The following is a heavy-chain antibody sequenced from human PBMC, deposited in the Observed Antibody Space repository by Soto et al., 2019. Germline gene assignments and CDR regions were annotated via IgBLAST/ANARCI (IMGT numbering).Heavy chain of an antibody. Sequence: ASMKVSCKASGYTFTRYYMHWVRQAPGQGLEWMGWINPNSGGTNYAQKFQGWVTMTRDTSISTAYMELSRLRSDDTAVYYCARDGTGTTDRWYYYYMDVWGKGTTVTVSS. CDR1: GYTFTRYY. V-gene: IGHV1-2*04. D-gene: IGHD1-7*01. CDR2: INPNSGGT. CDR3: ARDGTGTTDRWYYYYMDV. J-gene: IGHJ6*03.